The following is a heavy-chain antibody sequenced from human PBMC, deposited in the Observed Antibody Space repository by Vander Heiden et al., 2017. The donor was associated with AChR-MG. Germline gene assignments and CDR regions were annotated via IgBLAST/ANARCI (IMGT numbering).Heavy chain of an antibody. D-gene: IGHD6-13*01. V-gene: IGHV1-69*06. Sequence: QVQLVQSGAEVKKPGSSVKVSCKASGGPFSSYAISWVRQAPGQGLEWMGGIIPMFGTANYAQKCQGRGTMIADKSTSTAYMELSSLRSEDTAVYFCAREGDRESLNIAALEDWGQGTLVTVSS. CDR2: IIPMFGTA. J-gene: IGHJ4*02. CDR1: GGPFSSYA. CDR3: AREGDRESLNIAALED.